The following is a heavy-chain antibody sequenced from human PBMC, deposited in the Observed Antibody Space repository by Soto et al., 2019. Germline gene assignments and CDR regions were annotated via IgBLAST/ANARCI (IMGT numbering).Heavy chain of an antibody. CDR1: GFTFSGYG. CDR3: ARVRGYSYNWFDP. J-gene: IGHJ5*02. Sequence: PGGSLRLSCAASGFTFSGYGMHWVRQAPGKGLEWVAVIWYDGSNKYYADSVKGRFTISRNNSKNTLYLQMNSLRAEDTAVYYCARVRGYSYNWFDPWGQGTLVTVPS. V-gene: IGHV3-33*01. CDR2: IWYDGSNK. D-gene: IGHD5-18*01.